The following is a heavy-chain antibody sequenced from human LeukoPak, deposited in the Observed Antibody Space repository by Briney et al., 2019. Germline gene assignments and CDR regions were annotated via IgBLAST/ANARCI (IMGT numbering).Heavy chain of an antibody. J-gene: IGHJ4*02. CDR3: ASTPPLDY. D-gene: IGHD3-16*02. CDR2: IIPILGIA. CDR1: GGTFSSYA. V-gene: IGHV1-69*04. Sequence: SVKVSCKASGGTFSSYAINWVRQAPGQGLEWMGRIIPILGIANYAQKFQGRVTITADKSTSTAYMELSSLRSEDTAVYYCASTPPLDYWGQGTLVTVSS.